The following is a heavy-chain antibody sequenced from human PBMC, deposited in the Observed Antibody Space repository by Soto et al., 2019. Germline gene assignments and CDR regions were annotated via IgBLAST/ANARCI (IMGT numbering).Heavy chain of an antibody. CDR2: IYYSGTS. V-gene: IGHV4-39*07. CDR1: GASINDDTYY. Sequence: SETLSLTCTVSGASINDDTYYWGWIRQPPGKGLEWIGSIYYSGTSSYNPSLKSRVTMSVDTSKKQLSLRLRSVTAADTAVYYCASSPDSSGYYPRRYYYRMDVWGQGTTVT. D-gene: IGHD3-22*01. J-gene: IGHJ6*02. CDR3: ASSPDSSGYYPRRYYYRMDV.